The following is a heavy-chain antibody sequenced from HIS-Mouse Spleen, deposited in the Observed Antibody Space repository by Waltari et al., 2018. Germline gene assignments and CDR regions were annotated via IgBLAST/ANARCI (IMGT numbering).Heavy chain of an antibody. Sequence: QVQLQQWGAGLLKPSETLSLTCAVYGGSFSGYYWSWIRQPPGKGLEWIGEINHSGSTNNNPSLKSRVTISVDTSKNQFSLKLSSVTAADTAVYYCARGGQRIAVAGPFFDYWGQGTLVTVSS. V-gene: IGHV4-34*01. D-gene: IGHD6-19*01. CDR1: GGSFSGYY. J-gene: IGHJ4*02. CDR2: INHSGST. CDR3: ARGGQRIAVAGPFFDY.